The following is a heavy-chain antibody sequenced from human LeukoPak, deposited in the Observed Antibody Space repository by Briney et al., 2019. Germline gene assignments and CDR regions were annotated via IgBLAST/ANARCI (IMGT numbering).Heavy chain of an antibody. V-gene: IGHV4-39*07. CDR1: GDSSSTTSYY. D-gene: IGHD5-18*01. J-gene: IGHJ6*02. CDR3: ASFGYSYSYGMDV. Sequence: SETLSLNCTVSGDSSSTTSYYWGWIRQSPGKGLEWIGSIYYSGITYYNPSLKSRVTISVDTSKNQFSLKLSSVTAADTAVYYCASFGYSYSYGMDVWGQGTTVTVSS. CDR2: IYYSGIT.